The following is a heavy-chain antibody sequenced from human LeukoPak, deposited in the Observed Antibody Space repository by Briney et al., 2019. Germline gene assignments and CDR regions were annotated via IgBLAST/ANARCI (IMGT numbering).Heavy chain of an antibody. CDR1: GFTFXSYW. Sequence: LXLSXAAXGFTFXSYWMHWVRQAPGKGLMWVSRINSDGSSTIYADSVKGRFTISRDNAKNTLYLQMNSLRAEDTAVYYCARVMIPYYYDSSGYSDAFDIWGQGTMVTVSS. CDR3: ARVMIPYYYDSSGYSDAFDI. J-gene: IGHJ3*02. D-gene: IGHD3-22*01. V-gene: IGHV3-74*01. CDR2: INSDGSST.